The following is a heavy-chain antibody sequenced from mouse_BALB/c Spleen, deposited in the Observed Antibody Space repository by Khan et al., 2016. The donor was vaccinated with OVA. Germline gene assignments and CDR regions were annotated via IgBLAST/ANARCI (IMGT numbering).Heavy chain of an antibody. D-gene: IGHD1-1*01. CDR1: GYSITSDYA. Sequence: EVKLLESGPGLVKPSQSLSLTCTVTGYSITSDYAWNWIRQFPGNKLEWMGYISYSGRTSYNPPLKSRIPITRDPSKNPFFLQFNTVTTEDTATYYCARSVTSTTIGATDFDYWGQGTTLTVSS. CDR2: ISYSGRT. CDR3: ARSVTSTTIGATDFDY. J-gene: IGHJ2*01. V-gene: IGHV3-2*02.